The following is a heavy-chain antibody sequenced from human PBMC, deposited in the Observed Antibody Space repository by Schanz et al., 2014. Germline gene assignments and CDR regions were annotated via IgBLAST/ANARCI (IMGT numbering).Heavy chain of an antibody. D-gene: IGHD2-2*01. V-gene: IGHV3-23*01. CDR1: GFTFRGYA. CDR3: AAARGTNCYFCALDI. Sequence: EVQLLESGGDLVQPGGSLRLSCVVSGFTFRGYAMSWVRQAPGKGLQWVSTISNGGGGYISYADFVKGRFTISRDNSKNILYLQMNSLRAEDTAIYFCAAARGTNCYFCALDIWGQGTMVTVSS. J-gene: IGHJ3*02. CDR2: ISNGGGGYI.